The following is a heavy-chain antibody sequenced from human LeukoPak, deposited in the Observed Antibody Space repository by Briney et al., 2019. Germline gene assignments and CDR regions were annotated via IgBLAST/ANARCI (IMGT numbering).Heavy chain of an antibody. J-gene: IGHJ4*02. D-gene: IGHD3-22*01. CDR2: ISSSSSYI. V-gene: IGHV3-21*01. Sequence: GGSLRLSCAASGFTFSSYGMNWVRQAPGKGLEWVSSISSSSSYIYYADSVKGRFTISRDNAKNSLYLQMNSLRAEDTAVYYCARDYYDSTGFDYWGQGTLVTVSS. CDR3: ARDYYDSTGFDY. CDR1: GFTFSSYG.